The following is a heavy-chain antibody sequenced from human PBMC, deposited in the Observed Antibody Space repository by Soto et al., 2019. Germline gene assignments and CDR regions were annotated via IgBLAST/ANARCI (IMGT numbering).Heavy chain of an antibody. CDR2: ISAYNGNT. Sequence: GASVKVSCKASGYTFTSYGISWVRQAPGQGLEWMGWISAYNGNTNYAQKLQGRVTMTTDTSTSTAYMELRSLRSDDTAVYYCARAQKYDFWSGYPNDYWGQGTLVTVSS. V-gene: IGHV1-18*01. D-gene: IGHD3-3*01. CDR1: GYTFTSYG. CDR3: ARAQKYDFWSGYPNDY. J-gene: IGHJ4*02.